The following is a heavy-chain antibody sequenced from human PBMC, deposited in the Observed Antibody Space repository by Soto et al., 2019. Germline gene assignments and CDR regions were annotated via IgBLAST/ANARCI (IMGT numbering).Heavy chain of an antibody. CDR2: IYWDDDK. J-gene: IGHJ5*02. CDR1: GFSLSSSGVG. V-gene: IGHV2-5*02. CDR3: AHGTEKFDP. Sequence: QITLKESGPTVVKPTQTLTLTCTFSGFSLSSSGVGVGWIRQPPGKALEWLALIYWDDDKRDSPSLKSRLTITKDTSKKQVVLTMTNMDPVDTATYYCAHGTEKFDPWGQGTLVTVSS.